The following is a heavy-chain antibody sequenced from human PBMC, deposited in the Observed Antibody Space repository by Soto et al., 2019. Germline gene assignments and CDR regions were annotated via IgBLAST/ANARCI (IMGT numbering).Heavy chain of an antibody. CDR3: AKDAVYTDGLWLMDS. CDR2: VVGSGGEI. D-gene: IGHD2-21*01. Sequence: QPGGSLRLSCAASGFTISTYAMTWVRQAPGKGLECVSGVVGSGGEIYYADSVKGRFTISKDNSKNTLYLQMNSLRDEDTAVYYCAKDAVYTDGLWLMDSWGQGTLGTV. J-gene: IGHJ5*02. V-gene: IGHV3-23*01. CDR1: GFTISTYA.